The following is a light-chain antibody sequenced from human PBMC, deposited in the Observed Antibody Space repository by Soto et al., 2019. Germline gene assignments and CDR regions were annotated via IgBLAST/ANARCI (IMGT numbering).Light chain of an antibody. CDR1: QSVSSY. Sequence: EIVLTQSPATLSLSPGERATLSCRASQSVSSYLAWYQQKPGQAPRLLIYDASNRATGIPARFSGSGSGTDFNLTISSLEPEDFAVYYCHQRSNWPPLTFGGGTKVEIK. V-gene: IGKV3-11*01. J-gene: IGKJ4*01. CDR2: DAS. CDR3: HQRSNWPPLT.